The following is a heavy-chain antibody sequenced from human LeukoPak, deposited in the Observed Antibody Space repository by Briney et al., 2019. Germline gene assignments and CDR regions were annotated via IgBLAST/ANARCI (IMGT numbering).Heavy chain of an antibody. J-gene: IGHJ4*02. CDR3: ARDSDVHCSGGSCTNFDY. Sequence: GRSLRLSCAASGFTFSSYGMHWVRQAPGKGLEWVAVISYDGSNKYYADSVKGRFTISRDNSKNTLYLQMNSLRAEDTAIYYCARDSDVHCSGGSCTNFDYWGQGTLVTVSS. CDR2: ISYDGSNK. CDR1: GFTFSSYG. V-gene: IGHV3-30*03. D-gene: IGHD2-15*01.